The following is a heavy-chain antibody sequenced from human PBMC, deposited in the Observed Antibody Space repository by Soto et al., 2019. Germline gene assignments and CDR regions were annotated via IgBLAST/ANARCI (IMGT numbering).Heavy chain of an antibody. V-gene: IGHV2-5*01. CDR1: GFSLSTSGLG. Sequence: QITLKESGPTLVKPTQTLTLTCTFSGFSLSTSGLGVGWIRQPPGKALEWLGIIYWYDDKPYSPSLRSRSTIKQDTSKNPVFLKMTNMDPVDTATYYWAQGYKNNWFQDGFYFWGPGAMGTVSS. D-gene: IGHD1-1*01. CDR3: AQGYKNNWFQDGFYF. CDR2: IYWYDDK. J-gene: IGHJ3*01.